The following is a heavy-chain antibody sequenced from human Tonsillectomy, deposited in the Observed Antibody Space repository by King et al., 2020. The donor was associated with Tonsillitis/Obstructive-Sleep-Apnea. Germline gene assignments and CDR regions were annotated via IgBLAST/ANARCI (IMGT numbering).Heavy chain of an antibody. V-gene: IGHV4-39*01. D-gene: IGHD2-2*01. Sequence: QMQLQESGPGLVKPSETLSLTCTGSGVSISSRRYYLGWVRQPPGKGLEWIATIYYNGDTYYNPPLRSRVTISVDTSKNQFSLRLSSVTAADTAVYYCARHTNAGHSDYYSYMDVWGKGTTVTVSS. CDR3: ARHTNAGHSDYYSYMDV. J-gene: IGHJ6*03. CDR2: IYYNGDT. CDR1: GVSISSRRYY.